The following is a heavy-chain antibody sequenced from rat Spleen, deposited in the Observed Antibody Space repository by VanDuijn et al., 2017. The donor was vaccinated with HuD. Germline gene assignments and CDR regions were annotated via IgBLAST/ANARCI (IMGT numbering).Heavy chain of an antibody. CDR2: ISYDGSST. Sequence: EVQLVESDGGLVQPGRSLKLSCAASGFTFSDYYMAWVRQAPTKGLEWVATISYDGSSTYYRDSVKGRFTISRDNAKSTLYLQMDSLRSEDTATYYCARHPPNNYVMDAWGQGVMVTVSS. CDR3: ARHPPNNYVMDA. J-gene: IGHJ4*01. CDR1: GFTFSDYY. V-gene: IGHV5-29*01. D-gene: IGHD1-10*01.